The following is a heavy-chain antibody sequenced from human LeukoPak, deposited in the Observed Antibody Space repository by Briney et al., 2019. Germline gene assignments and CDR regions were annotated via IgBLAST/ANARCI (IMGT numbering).Heavy chain of an antibody. CDR2: MNPNSGDT. J-gene: IGHJ5*02. V-gene: IGHV1-8*01. CDR3: ARYLLWFGELRWFDP. D-gene: IGHD3-10*01. CDR1: GYTFTSYD. Sequence: ASVKVSCKASGYTFTSYDINWVRQATGQGLEWMGWMNPNSGDTGYAQKFQGRVTMTRNTSISTAYMELSSLRSEDTAVYYCARYLLWFGELRWFDPWGQGTLVTVSS.